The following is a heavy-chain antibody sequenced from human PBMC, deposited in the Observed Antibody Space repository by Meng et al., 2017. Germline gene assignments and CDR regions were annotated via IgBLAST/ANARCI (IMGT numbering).Heavy chain of an antibody. J-gene: IGHJ4*02. CDR1: GYTFTRYV. CDR2: ISPYNGNT. D-gene: IGHD4-23*01. CDR3: ARDALRPPLRWPPDYDFDY. Sequence: ASVKVSCKASGYTFTRYVLSWVRQAPGQGLEWMGWISPYNGNTNHAQKPQGGVTMTTDTSTSTAYMERRSLGPDDTAEYYRARDALRPPLRWPPDYDFDYWGQGTLVTVSS. V-gene: IGHV1-18*01.